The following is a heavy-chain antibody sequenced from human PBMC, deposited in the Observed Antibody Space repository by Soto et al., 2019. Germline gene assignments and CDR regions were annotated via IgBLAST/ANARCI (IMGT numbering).Heavy chain of an antibody. V-gene: IGHV4-34*01. D-gene: IGHD3-10*01. CDR3: ARGRVRRGWFDP. Sequence: SETLSLTCAVYGGSFSGYYWSWIRQPPGKGLEWIGEINHSGSTNYNPSLKSRVTISVDTSKNQFSLKLSSVAAADTAVYYCARGRVRRGWFDPWGQGTLVTVSS. J-gene: IGHJ5*02. CDR1: GGSFSGYY. CDR2: INHSGST.